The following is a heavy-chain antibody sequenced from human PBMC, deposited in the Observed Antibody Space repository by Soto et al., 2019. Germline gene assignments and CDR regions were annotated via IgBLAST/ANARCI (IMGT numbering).Heavy chain of an antibody. D-gene: IGHD6-19*01. Sequence: QLQLQESGPGLVKPSETLSLTCSVSGGSISSSSYIWGWIRQPPGKGLEWIGSIYYSGSTYYNPSLQIRVTVPVDTSKNQFSLTLSSVTAADTAVYYCARHPSGLWFDPWGQGTLVTVSS. CDR1: GGSISSSSYI. CDR2: IYYSGST. CDR3: ARHPSGLWFDP. V-gene: IGHV4-39*01. J-gene: IGHJ5*02.